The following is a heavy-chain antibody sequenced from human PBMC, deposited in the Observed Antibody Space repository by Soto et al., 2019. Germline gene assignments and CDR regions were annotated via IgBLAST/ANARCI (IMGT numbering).Heavy chain of an antibody. V-gene: IGHV1-18*01. D-gene: IGHD2-15*01. CDR1: GYTFTNYC. CDR2: ISAYNGDT. Sequence: ASVKVSCKASGYTFTNYCLSWVRHAPGQGLEWMGWISAYNGDTRYAQKLQGRVTMTTDTSTSTAYMELRSLRSDDTAVYYCARDEGISGSCYLSYWGQGTLVTVSS. J-gene: IGHJ4*02. CDR3: ARDEGISGSCYLSY.